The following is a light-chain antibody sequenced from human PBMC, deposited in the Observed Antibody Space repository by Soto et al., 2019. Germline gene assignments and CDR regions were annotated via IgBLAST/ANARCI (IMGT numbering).Light chain of an antibody. CDR2: GAS. J-gene: IGKJ5*01. CDR1: QSVSSSY. V-gene: IGKV3-20*01. CDR3: QQYGSSPIP. Sequence: EIVLTQSPGTLSLSPGERATLSCRASQSVSSSYLAWYQQKPGQAPRLLIYGASSRATGIPDRFSGSGSGTDFTLTISRLEPEDFAVYYCQQYGSSPIPFSPGTRLESK.